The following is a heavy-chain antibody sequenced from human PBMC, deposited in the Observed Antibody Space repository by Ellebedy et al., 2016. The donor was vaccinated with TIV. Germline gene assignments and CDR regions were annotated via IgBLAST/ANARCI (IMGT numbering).Heavy chain of an antibody. V-gene: IGHV1-46*01. D-gene: IGHD6-13*01. J-gene: IGHJ4*02. CDR1: GNTFTSYS. CDR2: INPNSGST. Sequence: AASVKVSCKASGNTFTSYSIYWVRRAPGRGLEWMGIINPNSGSTLYAQKFRGRVTVTSDTFTNTVYMELSSLTSEDTAVYFCATTEYSRTWSFDYWGQGTLVTVSS. CDR3: ATTEYSRTWSFDY.